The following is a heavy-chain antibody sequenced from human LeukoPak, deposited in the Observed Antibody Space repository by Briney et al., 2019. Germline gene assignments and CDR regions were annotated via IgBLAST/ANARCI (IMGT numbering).Heavy chain of an antibody. Sequence: PGGSLRLSCAASGFTFSDYYMNWIRQAPGKGLEWVSYISGSSSYIYYADSVKGRFTISRDNAKNSLYLQMNSLRAEDTAVYYCARAETTVTRPHWFDPWGQETLVTVSS. CDR1: GFTFSDYY. D-gene: IGHD4-17*01. CDR2: ISGSSSYI. J-gene: IGHJ5*02. V-gene: IGHV3-11*04. CDR3: ARAETTVTRPHWFDP.